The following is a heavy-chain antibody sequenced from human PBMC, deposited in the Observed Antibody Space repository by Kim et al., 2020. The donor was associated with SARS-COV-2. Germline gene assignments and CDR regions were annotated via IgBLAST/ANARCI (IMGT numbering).Heavy chain of an antibody. D-gene: IGHD6-13*01. J-gene: IGHJ6*02. CDR1: GFTFSSYW. Sequence: GGSLRLSCAASGFTFSSYWMHWVHQAPGKGLVWVSRINSDGSSTSYADSVKGRFTISRDNAKNTLYLQMNSLRAEDTAVYYCARSYLSSDSSSWYIDYYYYYGMDVWGQGTTVTVSS. CDR2: INSDGSST. V-gene: IGHV3-74*01. CDR3: ARSYLSSDSSSWYIDYYYYYGMDV.